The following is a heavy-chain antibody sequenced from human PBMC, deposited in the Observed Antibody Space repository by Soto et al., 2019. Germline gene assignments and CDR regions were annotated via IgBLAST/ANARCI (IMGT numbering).Heavy chain of an antibody. D-gene: IGHD5-12*01. Sequence: PSETLSLTCTVSGGSISSYYWSRIRQPPGKGLEWIGYIYYSGSTNYNPSLKSRVTISVDTSKNQFSLKLSSVTAADTAVYYCARGYRWLDYWGQGTLVTVSS. CDR1: GGSISSYY. J-gene: IGHJ4*02. CDR2: IYYSGST. CDR3: ARGYRWLDY. V-gene: IGHV4-59*01.